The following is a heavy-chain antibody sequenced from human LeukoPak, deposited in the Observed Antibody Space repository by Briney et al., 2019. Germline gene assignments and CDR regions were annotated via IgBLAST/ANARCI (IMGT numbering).Heavy chain of an antibody. CDR1: CGSFSYYY. D-gene: IGHD6-19*01. V-gene: IGHV4-34*01. Sequence: SETLSLTCAFYCGSFSYYYWSWLRQPPRKRLEWIGEINHSGSTNYNPSLKSRVTISVDTSKNQFSLKLSSVTAADTAVYYCARRRWLVPMPYYFDYWGQGTLVTVSS. CDR3: ARRRWLVPMPYYFDY. CDR2: INHSGST. J-gene: IGHJ4*02.